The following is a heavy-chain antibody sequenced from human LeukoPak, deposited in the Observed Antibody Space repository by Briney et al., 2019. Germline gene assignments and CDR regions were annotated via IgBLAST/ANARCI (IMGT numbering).Heavy chain of an antibody. CDR1: GYTFTGYY. CDR2: INPNSGGT. Sequence: ASVKVSCKASGYTFTGYYMHWVRQAPRQGLEWMGWINPNSGGTNYAQKFQGRVTMTRDTSISTAYMELSRLRSDDTPVYYCARVSIGSYTDYWGQGTLVTVSS. J-gene: IGHJ4*02. CDR3: ARVSIGSYTDY. D-gene: IGHD1-26*01. V-gene: IGHV1-2*02.